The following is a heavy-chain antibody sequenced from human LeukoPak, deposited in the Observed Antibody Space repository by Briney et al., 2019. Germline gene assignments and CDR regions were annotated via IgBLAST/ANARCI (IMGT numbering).Heavy chain of an antibody. Sequence: ASVKVSCKASGYTFTSYGISWVRQAPGQGLEWMGWISAYNGNTNYAQKLQGRVTMSRDTSTSTVYMELSSLKSEDTAMYYCARVRDGYNDAYDIWGQGTMVTVTS. V-gene: IGHV1-18*01. D-gene: IGHD5-24*01. J-gene: IGHJ3*02. CDR1: GYTFTSYG. CDR2: ISAYNGNT. CDR3: ARVRDGYNDAYDI.